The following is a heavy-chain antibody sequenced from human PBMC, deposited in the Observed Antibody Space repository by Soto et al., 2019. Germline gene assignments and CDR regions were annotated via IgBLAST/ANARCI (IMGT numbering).Heavy chain of an antibody. Sequence: QVQLVESGGGVVQPGRSLRLSCAASGFTFSSYGMHWVRQAPGKGLEWVAVIWYDGSNKYYADSVKGRFTISRDNSKNTLYLKMNSLRAEDTAVYYCAREPIAARQVDYWGQGTLVTVSS. V-gene: IGHV3-33*01. D-gene: IGHD6-6*01. CDR2: IWYDGSNK. CDR3: AREPIAARQVDY. CDR1: GFTFSSYG. J-gene: IGHJ4*02.